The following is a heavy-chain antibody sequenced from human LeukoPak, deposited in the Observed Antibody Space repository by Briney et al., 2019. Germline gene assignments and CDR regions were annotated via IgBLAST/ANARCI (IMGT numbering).Heavy chain of an antibody. V-gene: IGHV3-30*03. D-gene: IGHD3-22*01. Sequence: PGGSLRLSCAASGFTFSSYGMHWVRQAPGKGLEWVAVISYDGSNKYYADSVKGRFTISRDNSKNTLYLQMNSLRAEDTAVYYCAREGYYDSSGYRQGFDYWGQGTLVTVSS. CDR2: ISYDGSNK. CDR3: AREGYYDSSGYRQGFDY. CDR1: GFTFSSYG. J-gene: IGHJ4*02.